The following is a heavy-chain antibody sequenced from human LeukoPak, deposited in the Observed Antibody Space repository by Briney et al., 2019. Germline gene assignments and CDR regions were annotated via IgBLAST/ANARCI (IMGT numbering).Heavy chain of an antibody. CDR2: IKQDGSEK. CDR1: GFTFSSYW. V-gene: IGHV3-7*01. J-gene: IGHJ3*02. Sequence: GGSLRLSCAASGFTFSSYWMSWVRQAPGKGLEWVANIKQDGSEKYYVDSVKGRFTISRDNAKNSLYLQMNSPRAEDTAVYYCARDWLWYYYDSSGSQRADAFDIWGQGTMVTVSS. D-gene: IGHD3-22*01. CDR3: ARDWLWYYYDSSGSQRADAFDI.